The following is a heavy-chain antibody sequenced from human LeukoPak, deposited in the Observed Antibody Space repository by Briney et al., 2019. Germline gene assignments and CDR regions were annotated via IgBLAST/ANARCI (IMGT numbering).Heavy chain of an antibody. J-gene: IGHJ4*02. Sequence: SVKVSCKASGYSFSGYFMHWVRQPRGQGLEWMGWINPNSGDTNYAKKFQGRVTMTRDTSISAAYMELSRLISDETAVYYCEIRGGSGTYDFDYWGQGTLVTVSS. CDR2: INPNSGDT. V-gene: IGHV1-2*02. CDR3: EIRGGSGTYDFDY. CDR1: GYSFSGYF. D-gene: IGHD3-10*01.